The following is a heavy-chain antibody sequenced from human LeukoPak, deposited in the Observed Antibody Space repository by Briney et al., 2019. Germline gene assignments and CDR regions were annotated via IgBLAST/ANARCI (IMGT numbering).Heavy chain of an antibody. Sequence: ASVKVSCKASGYTFTGYYMHWVRQAPGQGLEWMGWINPNSGGTNYAHNFQGRVTMTRDTSISTVYMELSRLRSDDTAVYYCARSGWFGELSDYWGQGTLVTVSS. CDR2: INPNSGGT. V-gene: IGHV1-2*02. J-gene: IGHJ4*02. D-gene: IGHD3-10*01. CDR3: ARSGWFGELSDY. CDR1: GYTFTGYY.